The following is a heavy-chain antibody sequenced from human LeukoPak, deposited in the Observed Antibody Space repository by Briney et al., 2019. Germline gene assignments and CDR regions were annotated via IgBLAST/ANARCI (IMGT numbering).Heavy chain of an antibody. CDR3: ARRVCSGGSCPFDY. CDR1: GGSISSGGYY. J-gene: IGHJ4*02. D-gene: IGHD2-15*01. Sequence: SETLSLTCTVSGGSISSGGYYWGWIRQPPGKGLEWIGSMFHDGSTYYNPSLKSRVTISVDTSKNQFSLKLSSVTAADTAVYYCARRVCSGGSCPFDYWGQGTLVTVSS. V-gene: IGHV4-39*01. CDR2: MFHDGST.